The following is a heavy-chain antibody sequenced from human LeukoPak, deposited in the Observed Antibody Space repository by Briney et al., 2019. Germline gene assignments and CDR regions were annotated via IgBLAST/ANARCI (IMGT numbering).Heavy chain of an antibody. CDR2: IYYSGST. J-gene: IGHJ4*02. Sequence: SQTLSLTCTVSGGSISSGDYDWSWIRQPPGKGLEWIGYIYYSGSTNYNPSLKSRVTISVDTSKNQFSLKLSSVTAADTAVYYCARDRQYYDSSGYYYRIFDYWGQGTLVTVSS. D-gene: IGHD3-22*01. V-gene: IGHV4-61*08. CDR3: ARDRQYYDSSGYYYRIFDY. CDR1: GGSISSGDYD.